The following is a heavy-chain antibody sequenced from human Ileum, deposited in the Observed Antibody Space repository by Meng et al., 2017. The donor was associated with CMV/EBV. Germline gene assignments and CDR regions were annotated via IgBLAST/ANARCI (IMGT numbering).Heavy chain of an antibody. CDR1: GFTFSSYW. CDR2: IKQDGNAN. D-gene: IGHD6-6*01. Sequence: GESLKISCAASGFTFSSYWMSWVRQAPGKGLEWVANIKQDGNANNYVGSVKGRFTISRDNAKNSLYLQMSSMRAEDTAVYYCARDCPKQLGRDYWGQGTLVTVSS. V-gene: IGHV3-7*01. CDR3: ARDCPKQLGRDY. J-gene: IGHJ4*02.